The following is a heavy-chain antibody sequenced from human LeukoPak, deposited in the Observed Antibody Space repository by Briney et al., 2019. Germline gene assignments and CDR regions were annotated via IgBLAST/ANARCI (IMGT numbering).Heavy chain of an antibody. J-gene: IGHJ6*02. D-gene: IGHD3-9*01. V-gene: IGHV3-33*01. CDR1: GFTFSSYG. CDR3: ARTIAFDWLLSSYGMDV. Sequence: GGSLRLSCAASGFTFSSYGMHWVRQAPGKGLEWVAVIWYDGSNKYYADSVKGRFTISRDNSKNTLYLQMNSLRAEDTAVYYCARTIAFDWLLSSYGMDVWGQGTTVTVSS. CDR2: IWYDGSNK.